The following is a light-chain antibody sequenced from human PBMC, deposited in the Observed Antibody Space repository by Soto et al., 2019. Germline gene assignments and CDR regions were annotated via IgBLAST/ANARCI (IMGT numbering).Light chain of an antibody. Sequence: QSVLTQPPSVSAAPGQKVTISCSGSRANIGNNYVSWYQQLPGTAPKLLIYDNNKRPSGIPDRFSGSKSGTSGTLDITGLQTGEEADYYCATWDGSLPAEVFGGGTKLTVL. J-gene: IGLJ2*01. V-gene: IGLV1-51*01. CDR3: ATWDGSLPAEV. CDR2: DNN. CDR1: RANIGNNY.